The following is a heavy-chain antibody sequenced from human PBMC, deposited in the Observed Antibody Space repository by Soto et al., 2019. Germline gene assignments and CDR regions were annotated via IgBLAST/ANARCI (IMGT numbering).Heavy chain of an antibody. D-gene: IGHD6-13*01. V-gene: IGHV4-4*02. J-gene: IGHJ4*02. CDR1: GGSISSSNW. CDR2: IYHSGST. CDR3: ARLSGVAAAGTH. Sequence: SDTLSLTCAVSGGSISSSNWWSWVRQPPGKGLEWIGEIYHSGSTNYNPSLKSRVTISVDTSKNQFSLKLSSVTAADTAVYYCARLSGVAAAGTHWGQGTLVTVSS.